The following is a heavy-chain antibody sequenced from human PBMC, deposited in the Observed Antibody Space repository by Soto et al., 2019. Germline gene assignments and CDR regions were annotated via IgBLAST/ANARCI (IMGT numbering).Heavy chain of an antibody. J-gene: IGHJ4*02. V-gene: IGHV4-4*02. CDR2: IFHSGST. D-gene: IGHD3-16*01. Sequence: QVQLQESGPGLVKPSGTLSLTCAVSGGSISSNSWWSWVRQTPGEGLEWIGEIFHSGSTKYNPSVKSRVTISVDKSKNEFSLRLSSATAADSAIYYCARRLVITRNALGVDFWGPGIAVTVSS. CDR3: ARRLVITRNALGVDF. CDR1: GGSISSNSW.